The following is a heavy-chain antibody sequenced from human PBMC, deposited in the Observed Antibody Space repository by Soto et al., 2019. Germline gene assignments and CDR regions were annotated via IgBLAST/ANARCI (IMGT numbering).Heavy chain of an antibody. D-gene: IGHD2-15*01. CDR2: IYYSGST. V-gene: IGHV4-39*01. CDR3: ARLKGAAHDY. J-gene: IGHJ4*02. CDR1: GGSISSSSYY. Sequence: PSETLSLTCTVSGGSISSSSYYWGWIRQPPGKGLEWIGSIYYSGSTYYNPSLKSRVTISVDTSKNQFSLKLSSVTAADTAVYYCARLKGAAHDYWGQGTLVTVSS.